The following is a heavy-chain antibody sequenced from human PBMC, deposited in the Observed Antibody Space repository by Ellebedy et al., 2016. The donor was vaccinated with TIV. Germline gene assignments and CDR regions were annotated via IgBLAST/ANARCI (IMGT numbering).Heavy chain of an antibody. J-gene: IGHJ4*02. CDR2: VSVNGSD. V-gene: IGHV4-59*01. D-gene: IGHD3-10*01. CDR1: GGSFTNYA. CDR3: GRDYWGSIDY. Sequence: SETLSLXCTVPGGSFTNYAWGWIRQPPGKRLEWIAYVSVNGSDNFNPSLKSRVTMSLDTSKKQFSLNLRSVSAADTAIYFCGRDYWGSIDYWGQGILVTVSS.